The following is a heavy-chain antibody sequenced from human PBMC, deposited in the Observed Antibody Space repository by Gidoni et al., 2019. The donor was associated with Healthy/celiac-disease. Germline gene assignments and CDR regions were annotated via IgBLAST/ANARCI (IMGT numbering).Heavy chain of an antibody. CDR1: GGSISSYY. Sequence: QVQLQESGPGLVKPSETLSLTCTVSGGSISSYYWRWIRQPPGKGLEWIGYIYYSGSTNYNPSLKSRVTISVDTSKNQFSLKLSSVTAADTAVYYCARGLTYYYDSSGYYGYYYYGMDVWGQGTTVTVSS. CDR2: IYYSGST. D-gene: IGHD3-22*01. V-gene: IGHV4-59*01. CDR3: ARGLTYYYDSSGYYGYYYYGMDV. J-gene: IGHJ6*02.